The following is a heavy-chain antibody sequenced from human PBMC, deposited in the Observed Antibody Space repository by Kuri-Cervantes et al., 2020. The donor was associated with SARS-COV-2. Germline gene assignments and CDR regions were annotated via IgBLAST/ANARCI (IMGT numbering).Heavy chain of an antibody. J-gene: IGHJ4*02. Sequence: LRLSCTVSGGSISSGDYYWSWIRQPPGKGLEWIGYIYYSGSTYYNPSLKSRVTISVDTSKNQFSLKLSSVTAADTAVYYCARESDIVGATYLDYWGRGTLVTVSS. D-gene: IGHD1-26*01. CDR1: GGSISSGDYY. CDR2: IYYSGST. V-gene: IGHV4-30-4*08. CDR3: ARESDIVGATYLDY.